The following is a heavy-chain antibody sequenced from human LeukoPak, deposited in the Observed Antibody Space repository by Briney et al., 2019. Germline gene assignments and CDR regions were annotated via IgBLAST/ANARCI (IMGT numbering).Heavy chain of an antibody. V-gene: IGHV1-46*01. J-gene: IGHJ4*02. CDR3: ARVPKGYSSSWFPYYFDY. CDR1: GYTFTSYY. CDR2: INPSGGST. D-gene: IGHD6-13*01. Sequence: ASVKVSCKASGYTFTSYYMHWVRQAPGQGLGWMGIINPSGGSTSYAQKFQGRVTMTRDTSTSTVYMELSSLRSEDTAVYYCARVPKGYSSSWFPYYFDYWGQGTLVTVSS.